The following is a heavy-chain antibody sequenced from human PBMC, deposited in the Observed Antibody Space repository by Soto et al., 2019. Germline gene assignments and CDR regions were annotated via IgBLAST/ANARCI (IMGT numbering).Heavy chain of an antibody. CDR1: GFTFSSYN. V-gene: IGHV3-64*02. D-gene: IGHD2-15*01. J-gene: IGHJ4*02. CDR3: ARARCSSGQCYYFDY. Sequence: EVQLVESGEGLVQPGGSLRLSCAASGFTFSSYNIHWIRQAPGKGLEFVSAISRSGDRIYYADSVKGRFTITRDNSKNTVRLQMGSLRAEDMAVYYSARARCSSGQCYYFDYWGRGALVSVSS. CDR2: ISRSGDRI.